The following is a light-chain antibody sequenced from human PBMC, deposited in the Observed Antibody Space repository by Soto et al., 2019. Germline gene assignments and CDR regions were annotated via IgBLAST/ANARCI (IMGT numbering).Light chain of an antibody. V-gene: IGKV3-11*01. CDR2: DAS. CDR3: QQRSNWPRRFT. CDR1: QSVSSY. J-gene: IGKJ3*01. Sequence: EIVLTQSPATLSLSPGERATLSCRASQSVSSYLAWYQQKPGQAPRLLIYDASNRATGIPARFSGSGSGTDFTLTISSLEPEDSAVYYCQQRSNWPRRFTFGPGTKVDIK.